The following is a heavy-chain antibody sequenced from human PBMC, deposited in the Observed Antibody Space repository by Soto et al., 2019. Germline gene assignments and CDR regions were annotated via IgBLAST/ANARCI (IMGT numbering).Heavy chain of an antibody. J-gene: IGHJ4*02. CDR3: ARSGYYDSSGYYYPFGDYFDY. D-gene: IGHD3-22*01. CDR1: GYTFTSYG. Sequence: GASVKVSCKASGYTFTSYGISWVRQAPGQGLEWMGWISAYNGNTNYAQELQGRVTMTTDTSTSTAYMELRSLRSDDTAVYYCARSGYYDSSGYYYPFGDYFDYWGQGTLVTVSS. CDR2: ISAYNGNT. V-gene: IGHV1-18*01.